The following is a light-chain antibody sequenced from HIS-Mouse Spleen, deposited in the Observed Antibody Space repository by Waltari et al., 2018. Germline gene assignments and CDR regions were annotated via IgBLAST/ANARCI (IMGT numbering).Light chain of an antibody. V-gene: IGLV6-57*02. Sequence: NFMLTQPHSVSESPGKTVTIFCTGSSRSIASNYVQWYQQRPGRAPTTVIYEDNQRPSGVPDRFSGSIDGYSASASITVSEVKTEDEADYYCQSYDSSNVVFGGGTKLTVL. CDR3: QSYDSSNVV. CDR2: EDN. CDR1: SRSIASNY. J-gene: IGLJ2*01.